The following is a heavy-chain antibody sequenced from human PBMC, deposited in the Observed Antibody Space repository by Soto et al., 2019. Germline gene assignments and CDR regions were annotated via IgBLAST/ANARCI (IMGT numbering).Heavy chain of an antibody. CDR1: GFSFSTYG. Sequence: GGSLRLSCAASGFSFSTYGMHWVRQAPGKGLEWVAVISYDGSNKYYGDSVKGRFTVSRDNSKNTLYLQMNSLRAEDTAVYYCARERFRGGYDYDYYYYYGMDVWGQGTTVTVS. CDR2: ISYDGSNK. CDR3: ARERFRGGYDYDYYYYYGMDV. D-gene: IGHD5-12*01. V-gene: IGHV3-30*03. J-gene: IGHJ6*02.